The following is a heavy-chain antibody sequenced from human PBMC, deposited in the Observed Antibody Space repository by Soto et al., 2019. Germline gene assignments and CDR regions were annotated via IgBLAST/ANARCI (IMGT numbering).Heavy chain of an antibody. CDR2: IRAYNGNT. D-gene: IGHD2-21*01. Sequence: RASVKVSCKTSGFTFTSYGITWVRQAPGQGLEWMGWIRAYNGNTNYVQNFKDRVAMTTDPSTRTAYMELKSLKSDDSAVYYCARVFGDSDFRAVDFRGQGTLVTVSS. CDR1: GFTFTSYG. CDR3: ARVFGDSDFRAVDF. J-gene: IGHJ4*02. V-gene: IGHV1-18*04.